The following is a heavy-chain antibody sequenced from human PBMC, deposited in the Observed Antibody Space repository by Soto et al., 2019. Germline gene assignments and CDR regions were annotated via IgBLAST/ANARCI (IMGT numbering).Heavy chain of an antibody. Sequence: HGESLQISCKGSGYSFTSYWISCVRQMPGKGLEWMGMIDPGDSYTRYSPSFQGHVTISADKSISTAYLQWSSLKASDTAMYYCARRHSSSSAFDPWGQGTLVTVSS. CDR2: IDPGDSYT. CDR3: ARRHSSSSAFDP. J-gene: IGHJ5*02. V-gene: IGHV5-10-1*01. CDR1: GYSFTSYW. D-gene: IGHD6-13*01.